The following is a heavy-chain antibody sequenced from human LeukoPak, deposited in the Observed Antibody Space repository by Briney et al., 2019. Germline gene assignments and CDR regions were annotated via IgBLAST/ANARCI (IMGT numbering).Heavy chain of an antibody. CDR1: GGSFSGYY. Sequence: SETLSLTCAVYGGSFSGYYWSWIRQPPGKGLEWIGEINHSGSTNYNPSLKSRVTISVDTSKNQFPLKLSSVTAADTAVYYCARGSRYGYYYDSSGYYYNRIFDHWGQGTLVTVSS. V-gene: IGHV4-34*01. CDR3: ARGSRYGYYYDSSGYYYNRIFDH. CDR2: INHSGST. J-gene: IGHJ4*02. D-gene: IGHD3-22*01.